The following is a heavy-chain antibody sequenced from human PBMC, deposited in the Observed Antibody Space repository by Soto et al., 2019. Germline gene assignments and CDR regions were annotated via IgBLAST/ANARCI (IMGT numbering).Heavy chain of an antibody. CDR2: INHSGST. D-gene: IGHD3-10*01. CDR1: GGSFSGYY. Sequence: QVQLQQGGAGLLKPSETLSLTCAVYGGSFSGYYWSWIRQPPGKGLEWIGEINHSGSTNYNPSLKSRVTLSVDTSKNQFSLTLSSVTAADTAVYYCARGVMVRGVIIPYYFDYRGQGTLVTVSS. J-gene: IGHJ4*02. CDR3: ARGVMVRGVIIPYYFDY. V-gene: IGHV4-34*01.